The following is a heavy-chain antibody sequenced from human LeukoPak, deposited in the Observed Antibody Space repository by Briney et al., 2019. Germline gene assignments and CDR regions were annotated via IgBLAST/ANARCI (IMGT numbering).Heavy chain of an antibody. CDR1: GGSFSGYY. CDR2: INHSGST. D-gene: IGHD6-6*01. J-gene: IGHJ6*03. Sequence: SETLSLTCAVYGGSFSGYYWSWIRQPPGKGLEWIGEINHSGSTNYNPSLKSRVTISADTSKNQFSLKLSSVTAADTAVYYCARGGIAARPGYYYYYMDVWGKGTTVTVSS. CDR3: ARGGIAARPGYYYYYMDV. V-gene: IGHV4-34*01.